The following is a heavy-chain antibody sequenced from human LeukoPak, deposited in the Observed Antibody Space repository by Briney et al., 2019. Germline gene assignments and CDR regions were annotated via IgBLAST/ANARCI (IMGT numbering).Heavy chain of an antibody. V-gene: IGHV3-53*01. Sequence: PGGSLRLSCAASGFTVSSNYMSWVRQAPGKGLEWVSVIYSGGSTYYADSVKGRFTISRANSMNTLYLQRNSPRAEDTAVYYCARAPTAHYDSSGYPGGDFDYWGQGTLVTVSS. J-gene: IGHJ4*02. CDR3: ARAPTAHYDSSGYPGGDFDY. CDR1: GFTVSSNY. D-gene: IGHD3-22*01. CDR2: IYSGGST.